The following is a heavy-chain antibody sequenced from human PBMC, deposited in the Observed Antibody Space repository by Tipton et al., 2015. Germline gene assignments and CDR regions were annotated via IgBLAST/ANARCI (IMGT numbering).Heavy chain of an antibody. J-gene: IGHJ4*02. CDR1: GGSISSRSYY. CDR3: ACQDYDSLTRDYQTVDY. Sequence: TLSLTCTVSGGSISSRSYYWGWIRQPPGKGLEWIGSIYYSGNIYYNLSLKSRVTISVDTSKTQFSLKLTSVTAADTAVYYCACQDYDSLTRDYQTVDYWGQGTLVTVSS. D-gene: IGHD3-9*01. V-gene: IGHV4-39*01. CDR2: IYYSGNI.